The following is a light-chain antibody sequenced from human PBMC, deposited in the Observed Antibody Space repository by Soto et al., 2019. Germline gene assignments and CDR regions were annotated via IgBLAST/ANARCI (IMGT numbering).Light chain of an antibody. J-gene: IGKJ1*01. CDR1: QSVSSN. Sequence: EIVMTQSPATLSVSPGERATLSCRASQSVSSNLAWYQQKPGQAPRLLIYGASTRATGIPARFSGSGSGTEVTLTISSLQSEDFSAYYCQQYTNWPPWTFGQGTKVEIK. CDR3: QQYTNWPPWT. V-gene: IGKV3-15*01. CDR2: GAS.